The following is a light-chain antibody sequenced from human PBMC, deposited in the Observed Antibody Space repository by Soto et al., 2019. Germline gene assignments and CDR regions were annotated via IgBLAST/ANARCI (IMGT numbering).Light chain of an antibody. Sequence: DIQLTQSPSTLSASVGDSVTITCRASQSISSWLAWYQQKPGKAPKLLIYKAPSLESGVPSRFSGSGSGTEFTLTISSLQPDDFATYYCQQYNSYWTFGQGTKVDIK. CDR2: KAP. CDR1: QSISSW. CDR3: QQYNSYWT. J-gene: IGKJ1*01. V-gene: IGKV1-5*03.